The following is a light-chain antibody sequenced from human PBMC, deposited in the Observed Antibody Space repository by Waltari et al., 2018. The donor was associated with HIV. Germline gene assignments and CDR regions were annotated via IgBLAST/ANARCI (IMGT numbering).Light chain of an antibody. CDR2: DTF. CDR3: QQRSNWSPYT. V-gene: IGKV3-11*01. Sequence: EIVLTQSPASLSLSPGERATLSCRASQSISSSLAWYQQKPGQAPRLLIYDTFNRATGIPVRFSGSGSGTDFTLTISSLQPEDFAVYFCQQRSNWSPYTFGQGTKLDIK. J-gene: IGKJ2*01. CDR1: QSISSS.